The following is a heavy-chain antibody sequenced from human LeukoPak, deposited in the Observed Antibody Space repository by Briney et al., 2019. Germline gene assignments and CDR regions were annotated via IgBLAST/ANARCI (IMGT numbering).Heavy chain of an antibody. J-gene: IGHJ3*02. CDR3: AREAPDAFDI. CDR2: ISSSSSFI. D-gene: IGHD6-6*01. Sequence: GGSLRLSCAASGFTFRIYSMYCVRQAPGKGLEWVSSISSSSSFIYYADSVKGRFTISRDNAKISLYLQMNSLRAEYTAVYYGAREAPDAFDILRQGTMVTVSS. V-gene: IGHV3-21*01. CDR1: GFTFRIYS.